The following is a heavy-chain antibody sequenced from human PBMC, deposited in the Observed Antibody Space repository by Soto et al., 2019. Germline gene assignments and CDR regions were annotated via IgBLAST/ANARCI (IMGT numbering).Heavy chain of an antibody. CDR3: ARMKRGYTYGSILDF. D-gene: IGHD5-18*01. V-gene: IGHV4-59*01. CDR1: GXPISDFC. CDR2: VFYSGSA. J-gene: IGHJ4*02. Sequence: SXTLSLTCSVSGXPISDFCCSWIRQPPGKGLEWIGYVFYSGSAKYNPSLKSRFTISFDTAINPFSLKLRSVPATYTAVSYCARMKRGYTYGSILDFWGQGIQATVS.